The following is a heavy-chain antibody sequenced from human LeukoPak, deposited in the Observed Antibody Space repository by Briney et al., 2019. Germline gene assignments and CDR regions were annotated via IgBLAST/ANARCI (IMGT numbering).Heavy chain of an antibody. CDR2: IKKDGSEK. D-gene: IGHD6-25*01. Sequence: GGSLRLSCAASGFTFSSYWMSWLRQAPGKGLECVANIKKDGSEKYYVDSVRGRFTLSRDNAKNSLYLQMNSLRVEDTAVYYCATSAARAIESWGQGTLVTVSS. CDR1: GFTFSSYW. J-gene: IGHJ4*02. CDR3: ATSAARAIES. V-gene: IGHV3-7*01.